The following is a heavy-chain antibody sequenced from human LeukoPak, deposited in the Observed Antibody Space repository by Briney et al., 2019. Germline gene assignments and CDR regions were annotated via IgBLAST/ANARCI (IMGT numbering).Heavy chain of an antibody. Sequence: GASVKVSCKASGYTFTGYYMHWVRQAPGQGLEWMGGIIPIFGTANYAQKFQGRVTITADKSTSTAYMELSSLRSEDTAVYYCARKSSGYGNTFDYWGQGTLVTVSS. D-gene: IGHD5-18*01. CDR3: ARKSSGYGNTFDY. CDR1: GYTFTGYY. V-gene: IGHV1-69*06. J-gene: IGHJ4*02. CDR2: IIPIFGTA.